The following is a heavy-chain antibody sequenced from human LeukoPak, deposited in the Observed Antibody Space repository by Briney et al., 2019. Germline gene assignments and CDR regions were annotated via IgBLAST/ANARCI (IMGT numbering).Heavy chain of an antibody. CDR3: AIYCSSTSCGFDY. V-gene: IGHV3-21*01. CDR1: GFTFSSYS. J-gene: IGHJ4*02. D-gene: IGHD2-2*01. Sequence: GGSLRLSCAASGFTFSSYSMNWVRQAPGKGLEWVSSISSSSSYIYYADSVKGRFTISRDNAKNSLYLQMNSLRAEDTAVYYCAIYCSSTSCGFDYWGQGTLVTVSS. CDR2: ISSSSSYI.